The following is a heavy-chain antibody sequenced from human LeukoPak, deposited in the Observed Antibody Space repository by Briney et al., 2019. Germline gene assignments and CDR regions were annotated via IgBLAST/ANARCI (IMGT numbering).Heavy chain of an antibody. CDR3: AKGLRTLDQ. CDR2: ITVSGLTT. J-gene: IGHJ4*02. CDR1: GFTFSIYA. Sequence: PGGSLRLSCAASGFTFSIYAMTWVRQAPGKGLEWVSSITVSGLTTYYADSVKGRFTISRDNSKSTLCLQMNSLRAEDTAVYYCAKGLRTLDQWGQGTLVTVSS. V-gene: IGHV3-23*01.